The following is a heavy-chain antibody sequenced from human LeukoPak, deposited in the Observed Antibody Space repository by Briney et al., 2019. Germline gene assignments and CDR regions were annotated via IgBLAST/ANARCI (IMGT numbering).Heavy chain of an antibody. CDR3: GFSGDTAIVFYY. J-gene: IGHJ4*02. Sequence: GGSLRLSCAASGFTFSNYWMHWVRQAPGKGLVWVSRFNPDGSSTTYADSVKGRFTISRDNAKNTLYLQMNSLRAEDTAVYFFGFSGDTAIVFYYWGQGTLGNGSS. CDR2: FNPDGSST. CDR1: GFTFSNYW. D-gene: IGHD5-18*01. V-gene: IGHV3-74*01.